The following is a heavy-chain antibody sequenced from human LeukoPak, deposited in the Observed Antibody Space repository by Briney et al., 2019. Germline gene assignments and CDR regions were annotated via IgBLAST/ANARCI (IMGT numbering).Heavy chain of an antibody. CDR3: ARGSNYGDYPFDF. Sequence: GGSLRLSCAASGLTVSSNYMSWVRQAPGKGLEGVSAIYAGGSTHYADSVKGRFTISRDNSNNTLYLQMNSLRAEDTAVYYCARGSNYGDYPFDFWGQGTLVTVSS. J-gene: IGHJ4*02. V-gene: IGHV3-66*01. D-gene: IGHD4-17*01. CDR1: GLTVSSNY. CDR2: IYAGGST.